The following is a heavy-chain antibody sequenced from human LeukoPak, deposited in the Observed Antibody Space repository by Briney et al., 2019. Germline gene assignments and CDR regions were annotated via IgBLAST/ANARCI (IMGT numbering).Heavy chain of an antibody. CDR1: GYTFTGYY. D-gene: IGHD6-19*01. J-gene: IGHJ5*02. CDR2: INPNSGGT. Sequence: VASVKVSCKASGYTFTGYYMHWVRQAPGQGLEWMGWINPNSGGTNYAQKFQGRVTMTRDTSISTAYMELSRLRSDDTAVYYCAGVAVAGMRGLNWFDPWGQGTLVTVSS. V-gene: IGHV1-2*02. CDR3: AGVAVAGMRGLNWFDP.